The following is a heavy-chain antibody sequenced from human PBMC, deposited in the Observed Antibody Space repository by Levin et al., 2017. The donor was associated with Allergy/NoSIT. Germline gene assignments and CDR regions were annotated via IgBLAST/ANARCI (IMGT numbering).Heavy chain of an antibody. J-gene: IGHJ4*02. CDR3: AKDYYFDY. V-gene: IGHV3-23*01. Sequence: LSLTCAASGFMFSSYAMSWVRQAPGRGLEWVSSISGSGGGTYYADSVKGRFTVSRDNSKNTLYLQMNSLRAEDTAVYYCAKDYYFDYWGQGTLVTVSS. CDR2: ISGSGGGT. CDR1: GFMFSSYA.